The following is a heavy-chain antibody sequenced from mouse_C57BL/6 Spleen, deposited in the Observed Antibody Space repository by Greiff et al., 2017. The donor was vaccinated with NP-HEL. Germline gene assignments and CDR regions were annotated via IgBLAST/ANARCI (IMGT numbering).Heavy chain of an antibody. V-gene: IGHV5-4*01. CDR1: GFTFSSYA. CDR3: ARDQPGFAY. J-gene: IGHJ3*01. Sequence: EVKLVESGGGLVKPGGSLKLSCAASGFTFSSYAMSWVRQTPEKRLEWVATISDGGSYTYYPDNVKGRFTISRDNAKNNLYLQMSHLKSEDTAMYYCARDQPGFAYWGQGTLVTVAA. CDR2: ISDGGSYT. D-gene: IGHD6-1*01.